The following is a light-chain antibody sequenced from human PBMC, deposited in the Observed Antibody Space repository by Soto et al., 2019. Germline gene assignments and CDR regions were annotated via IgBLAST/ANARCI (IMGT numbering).Light chain of an antibody. J-gene: IGLJ2*01. CDR3: SSYGGSNSVV. CDR1: SSDVGGYNY. V-gene: IGLV2-8*01. Sequence: QSVLTQPPSASGSPGQSVTITCTGTSSDVGGYNYVSWYQQHPGKAPKLMIYEVSKRPSGVPDRFSGSKSGNTASLTVSGLQADDEADYYCSSYGGSNSVVFGGGTKLTVL. CDR2: EVS.